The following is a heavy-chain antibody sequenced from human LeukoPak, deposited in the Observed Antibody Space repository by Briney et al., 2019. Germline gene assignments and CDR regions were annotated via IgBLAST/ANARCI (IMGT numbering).Heavy chain of an antibody. Sequence: QAGGSLRLSCAASGFTVSSNYMSWVRQAPGKGLEWVSGISWNSGSIGYADSVKGRFTISRDNAKNSLYLQMNSLRAEDTALYYCAKGVPAANYYYYGMDVWGQGTTVTVSS. V-gene: IGHV3-9*01. CDR2: ISWNSGSI. CDR1: GFTVSSNY. CDR3: AKGVPAANYYYYGMDV. D-gene: IGHD2-2*01. J-gene: IGHJ6*02.